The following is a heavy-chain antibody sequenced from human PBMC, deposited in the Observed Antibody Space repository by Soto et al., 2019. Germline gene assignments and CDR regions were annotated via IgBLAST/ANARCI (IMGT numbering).Heavy chain of an antibody. CDR1: GGSISSSSYY. J-gene: IGHJ6*02. CDR3: ARRGSGSYYNYYYYGMDV. D-gene: IGHD3-10*01. V-gene: IGHV4-39*01. CDR2: IYYSGST. Sequence: PSETLSLTCTVSGGSISSSSYYWGWIRQPPGKGLEWIGSIYYSGSTYYNPSLKSRVTISVDTSKNQFSLKLSSVTAADTAVYYCARRGSGSYYNYYYYGMDVWGQGTTVTVS.